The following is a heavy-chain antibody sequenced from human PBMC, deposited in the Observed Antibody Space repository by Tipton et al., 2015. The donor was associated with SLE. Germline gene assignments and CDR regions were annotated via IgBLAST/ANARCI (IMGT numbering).Heavy chain of an antibody. D-gene: IGHD2-2*01. CDR2: IYHSGST. Sequence: TLSLTCTVSGDSISSGYYWGWIRQPPGKGLEWIGSIYHSGSTYYNPSLKSRVTISVDTSKNQFSLKLSSVTAADTAVYYCARGDCSSTSCLDYWGQGTLVTVSS. J-gene: IGHJ4*02. CDR1: GDSISSGYY. CDR3: ARGDCSSTSCLDY. V-gene: IGHV4-38-2*02.